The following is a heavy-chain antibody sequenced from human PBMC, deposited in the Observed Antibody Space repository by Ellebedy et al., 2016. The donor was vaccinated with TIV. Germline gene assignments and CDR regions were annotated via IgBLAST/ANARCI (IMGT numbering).Heavy chain of an antibody. V-gene: IGHV3-64*01. Sequence: PGGSLRLSCAASGFTFSSYSMHWVRQAPGKGLEYVSAIVGNGGSTYYANSVKGRFTISRDNSKNTVYLQMGSLRTEDMAVYYCAREFISSPNYDYWGQGTLVTVSS. D-gene: IGHD2-2*01. CDR1: GFTFSSYS. CDR2: IVGNGGST. CDR3: AREFISSPNYDY. J-gene: IGHJ4*02.